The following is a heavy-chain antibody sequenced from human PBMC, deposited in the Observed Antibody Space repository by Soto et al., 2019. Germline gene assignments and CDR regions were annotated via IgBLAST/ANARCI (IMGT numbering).Heavy chain of an antibody. CDR1: GYSFTSYW. CDR3: ARQGGGGYSGYPTPYYYYGMDV. Sequence: GESLKISCKGSGYSFTSYWIGWVRQMPGEGLEWMGIIYPGDSDTRYSPSFQGQVTISADKSISTAYLQWSSLKASDTAMYYCARQGGGGYSGYPTPYYYYGMDVWGQGTTVTVSS. V-gene: IGHV5-51*01. CDR2: IYPGDSDT. D-gene: IGHD5-12*01. J-gene: IGHJ6*02.